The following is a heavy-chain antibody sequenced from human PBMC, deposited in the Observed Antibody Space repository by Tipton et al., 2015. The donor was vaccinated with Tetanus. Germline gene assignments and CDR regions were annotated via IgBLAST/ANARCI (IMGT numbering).Heavy chain of an antibody. Sequence: QVQLVQSGGGLVKPGGSLRLSCTASGFTFSDFYMGWIRQAPGKGLEWVSYLNPSGSSTYYADSVKGRFTISRDSAKNLLFLQMNNLGAEDTAVYYCAKDHLAPGLYFDSWGQGTLVTVSS. CDR3: AKDHLAPGLYFDS. V-gene: IGHV3-11*01. D-gene: IGHD3-10*01. J-gene: IGHJ4*02. CDR2: LNPSGSST. CDR1: GFTFSDFY.